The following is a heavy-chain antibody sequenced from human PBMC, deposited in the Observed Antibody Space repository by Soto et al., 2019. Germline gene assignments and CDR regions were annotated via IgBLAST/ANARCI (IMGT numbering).Heavy chain of an antibody. Sequence: PGGSLRLSCAASGFTVSSNYMSWVRQAPGKGLEWVSVIYSGGSTYYADSVKGRFTISRDNSKNTLYLQMNSLRAEDTAVYYCARPSNIVLMVYAMDYWGQGTLVTVSS. V-gene: IGHV3-66*04. J-gene: IGHJ4*02. CDR3: ARPSNIVLMVYAMDY. CDR1: GFTVSSNY. CDR2: IYSGGST. D-gene: IGHD2-8*01.